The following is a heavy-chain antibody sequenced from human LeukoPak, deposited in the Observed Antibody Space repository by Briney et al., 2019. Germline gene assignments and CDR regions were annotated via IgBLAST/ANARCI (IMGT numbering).Heavy chain of an antibody. J-gene: IGHJ4*02. CDR1: GYTFTSYA. CDR2: VNTNTGNS. D-gene: IGHD3-3*01. CDR3: ARDATTQAYYDFWSGYYLLFDY. Sequence: ASVTVSCKASGYTFTSYAMNWVRQAPGQGLEWMGWVNTNTGNSTYAQGFTGRFVFSLDTSVSTAYLQISSLKAEDTAVYYCARDATTQAYYDFWSGYYLLFDYWGQGTLVTVSS. V-gene: IGHV7-4-1*02.